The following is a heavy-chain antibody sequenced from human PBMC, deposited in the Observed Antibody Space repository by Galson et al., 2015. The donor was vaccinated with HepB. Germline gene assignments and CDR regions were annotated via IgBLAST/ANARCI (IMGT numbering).Heavy chain of an antibody. Sequence: SLRLSCAASGFTFSSYVMSWVRQAPGKGLEWVSGISGSGGSTYYVDSVKGRFTISRDNSKNTLYLQMTSLRAEDTAVYYCAKDGSSVYFDYWGQGTLVTVSS. V-gene: IGHV3-23*01. D-gene: IGHD2-15*01. CDR3: AKDGSSVYFDY. CDR2: ISGSGGST. CDR1: GFTFSSYV. J-gene: IGHJ4*02.